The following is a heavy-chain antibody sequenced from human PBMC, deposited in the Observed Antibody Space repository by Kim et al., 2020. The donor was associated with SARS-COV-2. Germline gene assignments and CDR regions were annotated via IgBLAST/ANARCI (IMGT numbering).Heavy chain of an antibody. V-gene: IGHV4-31*02. CDR3: ARGYYYDSSGSNDAFDI. D-gene: IGHD3-22*01. J-gene: IGHJ3*02. Sequence: LKSRVTISVETSKNQVSLKLSSVTAADTAVYYCARGYYYDSSGSNDAFDIWGQGTMVTVSS.